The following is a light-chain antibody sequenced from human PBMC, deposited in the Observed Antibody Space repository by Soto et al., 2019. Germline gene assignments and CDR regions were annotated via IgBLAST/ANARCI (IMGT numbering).Light chain of an antibody. V-gene: IGKV3-20*01. Sequence: VLTQSPGTLSLSPGERATLSCRASQSISSGSLAWYQQKPGHAPRLLIFAASARVTGIPDRFSGSGSGTGFTLTISRLEPEDFAVYYCQHYGSSPPFTFGPGTKVDIK. J-gene: IGKJ3*01. CDR2: AAS. CDR1: QSISSGS. CDR3: QHYGSSPPFT.